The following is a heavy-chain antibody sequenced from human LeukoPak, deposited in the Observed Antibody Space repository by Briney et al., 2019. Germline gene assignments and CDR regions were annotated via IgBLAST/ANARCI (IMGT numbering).Heavy chain of an antibody. Sequence: GGSLRLSCAASGFTFSSYSMNWVRQAPGKGLEWVGRIKSKTDGGTTDYAAPVKGRFTISRDDSKNTLYLQMNSLKTEDTAVYYCTTQRWQLGPSDYWGQGTLVTVSS. D-gene: IGHD6-6*01. J-gene: IGHJ4*02. CDR2: IKSKTDGGTT. CDR1: GFTFSSYS. V-gene: IGHV3-15*01. CDR3: TTQRWQLGPSDY.